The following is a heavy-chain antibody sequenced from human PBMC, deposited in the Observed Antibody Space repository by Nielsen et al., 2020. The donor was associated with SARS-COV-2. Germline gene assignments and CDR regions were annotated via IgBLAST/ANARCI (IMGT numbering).Heavy chain of an antibody. CDR1: GFTFDDYA. D-gene: IGHD2-15*01. V-gene: IGHV3-9*01. CDR2: ISWNSGSI. CDR3: ATAAAGYGMDV. Sequence: SLKISCAASGFTFDDYAMHWVRQAPGKGLEWVSGISWNSGSIGYADSVKGRFTISRDNAKNSLYLQMNSLRAEDTALYYCATAAAGYGMDVWGQGTMVTVSS. J-gene: IGHJ6*02.